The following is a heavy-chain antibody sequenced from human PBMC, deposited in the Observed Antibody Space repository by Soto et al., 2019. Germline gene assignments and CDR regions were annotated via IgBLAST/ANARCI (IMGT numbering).Heavy chain of an antibody. CDR2: ISGSGGST. V-gene: IGHV3-23*01. CDR1: GFTFSSYA. D-gene: IGHD4-4*01. J-gene: IGHJ6*02. Sequence: GGSLRLSCAASGFTFSSYAMSWVRQAPGKGLEWVSAISGSGGSTYYADSVKGRFTISRDNSKNTLYLQMNSLRAEDTAVYYCAKEGAKTVTTLDYYYGMDVWGQGTTVT. CDR3: AKEGAKTVTTLDYYYGMDV.